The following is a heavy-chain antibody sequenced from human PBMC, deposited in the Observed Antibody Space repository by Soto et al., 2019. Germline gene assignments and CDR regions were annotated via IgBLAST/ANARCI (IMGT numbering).Heavy chain of an antibody. J-gene: IGHJ4*02. Sequence: QLQLQESGPGLVKPSETLSLTCTVSGGSISSSSYYWGWIRQPPGKGLEWIGSIYYSGSTYYNPSLKSRVTISVDTSKNQFSLKLSSVTAADTAVYYCAGEAVMESYGVFDYWGQGTLVTVSS. CDR3: AGEAVMESYGVFDY. CDR2: IYYSGST. V-gene: IGHV4-39*01. D-gene: IGHD4-17*01. CDR1: GGSISSSSYY.